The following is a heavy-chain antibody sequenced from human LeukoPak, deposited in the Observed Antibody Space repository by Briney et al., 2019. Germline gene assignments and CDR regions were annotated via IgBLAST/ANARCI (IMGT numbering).Heavy chain of an antibody. CDR3: ARNVDSGLDY. D-gene: IGHD3-10*01. V-gene: IGHV1-46*03. CDR1: GYIFTTYY. J-gene: IGHJ4*02. Sequence: ASVKVSCKASGYIFTTYYVHWVRQAPGQGLEWMGFINPSVGSTSYAQKSQGRVTMTRVACASTVYVELSSLRSDDTAVYYCARNVDSGLDYWGQGGLVTVSS. CDR2: INPSVGST.